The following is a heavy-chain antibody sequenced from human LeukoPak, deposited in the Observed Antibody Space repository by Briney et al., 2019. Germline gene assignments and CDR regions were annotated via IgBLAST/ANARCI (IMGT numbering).Heavy chain of an antibody. J-gene: IGHJ5*02. CDR2: ISAYNGNT. CDR1: GYTFTSYG. CDR3: ARDRWDIVVHMDNWFDP. V-gene: IGHV1-18*01. Sequence: ASVKVSCKASGYTFTSYGISWVRQAPGQGLEWMGWISAYNGNTNYAQKLQGRVTMTADTSTSTAYMELRSLRSDDTAVYYCARDRWDIVVHMDNWFDPWGQGTLVTVSS. D-gene: IGHD2-2*01.